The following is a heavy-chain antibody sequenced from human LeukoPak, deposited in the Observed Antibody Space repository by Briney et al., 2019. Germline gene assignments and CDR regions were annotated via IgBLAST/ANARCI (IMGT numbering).Heavy chain of an antibody. Sequence: SETLSLTCTVSGDSLSSHFWSWIRQPPGKGLEWIGYIYGSGSTNYDPSLKSRVTISEDTSKNHFPLKLTSVTAADTAVYYCARNVGWYSHDSWGQGTLVTVSS. V-gene: IGHV4-59*08. CDR3: ARNVGWYSHDS. CDR1: GDSLSSHF. D-gene: IGHD6-19*01. CDR2: IYGSGST. J-gene: IGHJ4*02.